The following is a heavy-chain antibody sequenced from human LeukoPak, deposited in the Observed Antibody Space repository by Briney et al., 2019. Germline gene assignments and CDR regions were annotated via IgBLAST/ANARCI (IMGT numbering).Heavy chain of an antibody. CDR3: ARGGIAVAGYYFDY. CDR1: GGSISSYY. CDR2: IYYSGST. J-gene: IGHJ4*02. Sequence: SETLSLTCIVSGGSISSYYWSWIRQPPGKGLEWIGYIYYSGSTNYNPSLKSRVTISVDTSKNQFSLKLSSVTAADTAVYYCARGGIAVAGYYFDYWGQGTLVTVSS. D-gene: IGHD6-19*01. V-gene: IGHV4-59*01.